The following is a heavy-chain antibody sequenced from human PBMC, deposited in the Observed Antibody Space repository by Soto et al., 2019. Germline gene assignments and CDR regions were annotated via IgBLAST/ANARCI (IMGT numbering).Heavy chain of an antibody. Sequence: PGGSLRLSCAASGFSFSDYAMSWVRQAPGKGLGWVSVISESGGSTHYADSVRGRFTVSXXXXXXSXSXRXXXLRDXDTAVYFCAKSSPSPSGSYSPIFDYWGQGA. CDR3: AKSSPSPSGSYSPIFDY. D-gene: IGHD6-6*01. CDR1: GFSFSDYA. V-gene: IGHV3-23*01. CDR2: ISESGGST. J-gene: IGHJ4*02.